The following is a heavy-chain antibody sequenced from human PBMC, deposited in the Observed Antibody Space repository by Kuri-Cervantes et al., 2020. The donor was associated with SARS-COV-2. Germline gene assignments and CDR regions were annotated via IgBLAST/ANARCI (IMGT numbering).Heavy chain of an antibody. J-gene: IGHJ3*01. V-gene: IGHV1-2*02. CDR1: GYTFTSYG. CDR2: INPNSGGT. D-gene: IGHD5-12*01. Sequence: ASVKVSCKASGYTFTSYGISWVRQAPGQGLEWMGWINPNSGGTNYAQKFQGRVTMTRDTSISTAYMELSSLRSEDTAVYYCARARRYSGYGLDWGLWGQGTMVTVSS. CDR3: ARARRYSGYGLDWGL.